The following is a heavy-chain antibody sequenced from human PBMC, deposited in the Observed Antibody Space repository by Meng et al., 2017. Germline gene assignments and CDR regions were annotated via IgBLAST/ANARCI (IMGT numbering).Heavy chain of an antibody. CDR2: IYYSGST. V-gene: IGHV4-39*07. CDR1: GGSISSSSYY. CDR3: ARDGKRDGYSFDY. D-gene: IGHD5-24*01. Sequence: SETLSLTCTVSGGSISSSSYYWGWIRQPPGKGLEWIGSIYYSGSTYYNPSLKSRVTISVDTSKNQFSLKLNSVTAADTAVYYCARDGKRDGYSFDYWGQGTLVTVSS. J-gene: IGHJ4*02.